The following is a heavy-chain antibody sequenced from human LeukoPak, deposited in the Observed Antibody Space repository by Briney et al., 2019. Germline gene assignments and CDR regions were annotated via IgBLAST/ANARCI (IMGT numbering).Heavy chain of an antibody. V-gene: IGHV3-23*01. CDR3: AKPISGGLAVTADWFHP. D-gene: IGHD6-19*01. Sequence: GGSLRLSCAASGFTFSNYAMSWLRQPPGKGLEWVSTINANSGTTSYAASVRGRFTISRDNSKNTLYLQVNTLRADDTATYYCAKPISGGLAVTADWFHPWGQGTLVVVSS. CDR2: INANSGTT. CDR1: GFTFSNYA. J-gene: IGHJ5*01.